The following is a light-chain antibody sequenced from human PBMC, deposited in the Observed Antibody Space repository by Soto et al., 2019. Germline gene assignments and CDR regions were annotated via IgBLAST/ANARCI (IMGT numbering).Light chain of an antibody. CDR2: DAS. CDR1: QSINSW. CDR3: QQYNYYPYT. V-gene: IGKV1-5*01. Sequence: DIQMTQSPSTLSASVGDRVTITCRASQSINSWLAWYQQIPGKAPKLLIYDASSLESGVPLRFSGSGSGTEFTLTISSLQPGDFATYYCQQYNYYPYTFGQGTKLEIK. J-gene: IGKJ2*01.